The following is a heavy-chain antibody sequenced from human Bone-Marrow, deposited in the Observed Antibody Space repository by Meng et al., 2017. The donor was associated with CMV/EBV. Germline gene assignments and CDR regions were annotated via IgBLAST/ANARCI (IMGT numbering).Heavy chain of an antibody. J-gene: IGHJ4*02. CDR3: ARELEGDGYTH. V-gene: IGHV3-66*02. CDR2: IYSGGST. CDR1: GFTFSSYA. Sequence: GGSLRLSCAASGFTFSSYAMSWVRQAPGKGLEWVSVIYSGGSTYYADSVKGRFTISRDNSKNTLYLQMNSLRAEETAVYYCARELEGDGYTHWGQGTLVTVSS. D-gene: IGHD5-24*01.